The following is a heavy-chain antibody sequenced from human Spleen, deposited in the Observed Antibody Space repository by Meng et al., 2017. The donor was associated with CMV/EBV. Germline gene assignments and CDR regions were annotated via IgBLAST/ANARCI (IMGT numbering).Heavy chain of an antibody. D-gene: IGHD6-6*01. J-gene: IGHJ4*02. CDR2: IYYSGST. V-gene: IGHV4-30-4*08. Sequence: AQVQGSGPGLVKPSQTLSLTCTVSGGSISSGDYYWSWIRQPPGKGLEWIGYIYYSGSTYYNPSLKSRVTISVDTSKNQFSLKLSSVTAADTAVYYCATIAARAPIFDYWGQGTLVTVSS. CDR3: ATIAARAPIFDY. CDR1: GGSISSGDYY.